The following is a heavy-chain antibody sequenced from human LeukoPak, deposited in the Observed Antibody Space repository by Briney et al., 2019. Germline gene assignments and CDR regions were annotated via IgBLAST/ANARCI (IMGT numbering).Heavy chain of an antibody. J-gene: IGHJ5*02. CDR1: GYTFTGYY. CDR3: ASDYCSSTSCQGFDP. CDR2: INPNSGGT. V-gene: IGHV1-2*02. Sequence: GASVKVCCKASGYTFTGYYMHWARQAPGQGLVWMGWINPNSGGTNYAQKFQGRVTMTRDTSISTAYMELSRLRPDDTAVYYCASDYCSSTSCQGFDPWGQGTLVTVSS. D-gene: IGHD2-2*01.